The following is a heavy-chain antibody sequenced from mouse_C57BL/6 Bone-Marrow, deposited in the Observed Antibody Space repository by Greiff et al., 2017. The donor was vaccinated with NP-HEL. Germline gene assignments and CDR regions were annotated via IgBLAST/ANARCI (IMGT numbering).Heavy chain of an antibody. CDR1: GYSITSGYY. Sequence: EVKVEESGPGLVKPSQSLSLTCSVTGYSITSGYYWNWLRQFPGNKLEWMGYISYDGSNNYTPSLQNRISCTRDTSKNQFLLKLNSVTTEDTATYYCARDQRLRRLGCAYWGQGTLVTVSA. CDR3: ARDQRLRRLGCAY. V-gene: IGHV3-6*01. CDR2: ISYDGSN. J-gene: IGHJ3*01. D-gene: IGHD2-4*01.